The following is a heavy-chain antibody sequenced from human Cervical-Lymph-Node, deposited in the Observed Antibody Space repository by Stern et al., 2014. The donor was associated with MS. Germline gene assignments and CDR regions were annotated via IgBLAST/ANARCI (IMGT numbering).Heavy chain of an antibody. CDR2: INPRSGGT. D-gene: IGHD5-12*01. CDR3: ARARESGNIDY. Sequence: VQLVESGAEVKKPGASVKVSCKTSGYTFSGYYMHWVRQAPGQGLEWMAWINPRSGGTNSAQNFEVRVTLTTDTSISTAYMELTWLTSDDTAVYYCARARESGNIDYWGQGTLVSVSS. J-gene: IGHJ4*02. V-gene: IGHV1-2*02. CDR1: GYTFSGYY.